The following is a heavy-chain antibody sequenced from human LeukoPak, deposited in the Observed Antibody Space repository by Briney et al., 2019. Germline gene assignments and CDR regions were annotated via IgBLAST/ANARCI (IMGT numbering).Heavy chain of an antibody. Sequence: SGGSLRLSCAASGFTVSDYSMSWVRQAPGKGLEWVAFIRYDGSNKYYADSVKGRFTISRDNSKNTLYLQMNSLRAEDTAVYYCARGTRFNGWFDPWGQGTLVTVSS. J-gene: IGHJ5*02. CDR1: GFTVSDYS. D-gene: IGHD3-16*01. V-gene: IGHV3-30*02. CDR3: ARGTRFNGWFDP. CDR2: IRYDGSNK.